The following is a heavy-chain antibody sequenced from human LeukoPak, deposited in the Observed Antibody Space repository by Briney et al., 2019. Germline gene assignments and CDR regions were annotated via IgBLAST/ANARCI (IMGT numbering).Heavy chain of an antibody. CDR2: IIPIFGTA. J-gene: IGHJ5*02. Sequence: ASVKVSCKASGGTFSSYAISWVRQAPGQGLEWMGRIIPIFGTANYAQKFQGRVTITTDESTSTAYMELRSLRSDDTAVYYCARDSGEPFDPWGQGTLVTVSS. V-gene: IGHV1-69*05. D-gene: IGHD3-10*01. CDR1: GGTFSSYA. CDR3: ARDSGEPFDP.